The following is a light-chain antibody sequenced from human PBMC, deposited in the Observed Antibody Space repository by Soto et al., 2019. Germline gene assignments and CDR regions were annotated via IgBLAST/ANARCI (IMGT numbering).Light chain of an antibody. CDR1: QSVSSY. Sequence: EIVLTQSPTPPSFSPGERATLSCRASQSVSSYLAWYQQKPGQAPRLLIYDASNRATGIPARFSGSGSGTDFTLTISSLEPEDFAVYYCQLRVTFGQGTRLEIK. J-gene: IGKJ5*01. CDR2: DAS. CDR3: QLRVT. V-gene: IGKV3-11*01.